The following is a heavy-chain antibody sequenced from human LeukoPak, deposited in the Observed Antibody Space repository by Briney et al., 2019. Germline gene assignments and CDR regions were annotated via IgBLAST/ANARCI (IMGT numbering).Heavy chain of an antibody. D-gene: IGHD6-19*01. CDR2: IYYSGST. V-gene: IGHV4-30-4*01. CDR1: GGSISSGDYY. CDR3: ARAVDGSDAFDI. J-gene: IGHJ3*02. Sequence: SETLSLTCTVSGGSISSGDYYWSWIRQPPGKGLEWIGYIYYSGSTYYNPSLKSRVTISVDTSKNQFSLKLSSVTAADTAVYYCARAVDGSDAFDIWGQGTMVTVSS.